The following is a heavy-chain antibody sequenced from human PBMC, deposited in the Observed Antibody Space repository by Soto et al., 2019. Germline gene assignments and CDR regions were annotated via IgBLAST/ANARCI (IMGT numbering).Heavy chain of an antibody. CDR2: IYYSGPT. CDR3: ARAIFGSSDY. D-gene: IGHD3-10*02. J-gene: IGHJ4*02. CDR1: GGSISSGGYY. V-gene: IGHV4-31*03. Sequence: LSLTCSVSGGSISSGGYYWSWIRQHPGKGLEWIGYIYYSGPTYYNPSLKSRVTISVDTSKNQFFLKLSSVTAADTAVYYCARAIFGSSDYWGQGTLVTVSS.